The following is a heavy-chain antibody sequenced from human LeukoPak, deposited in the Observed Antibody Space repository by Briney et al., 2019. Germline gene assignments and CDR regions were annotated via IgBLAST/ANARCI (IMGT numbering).Heavy chain of an antibody. D-gene: IGHD2-15*01. CDR2: IYYSGSS. CDR3: ARLWGYCSGGSCARGSWAFDI. V-gene: IGHV4-39*01. Sequence: SETLSLTCTVSGGSISSSSYYWGWIRQPPGKGLEWIGSIYYSGSSYNNPSLKSRVTILVDTSKNQFSLKLSSVTAADTAVYFCARLWGYCSGGSCARGSWAFDIWGQGTMVTVSS. CDR1: GGSISSSSYY. J-gene: IGHJ3*02.